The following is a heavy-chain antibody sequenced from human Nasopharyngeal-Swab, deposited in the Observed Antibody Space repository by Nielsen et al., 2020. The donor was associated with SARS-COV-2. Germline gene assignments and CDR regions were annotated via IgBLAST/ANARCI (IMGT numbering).Heavy chain of an antibody. V-gene: IGHV3-11*04. Sequence: GGSLRLSCAASGFTFSDYYMSWIRQAPGKGLEWVSYISSSGSTIYYADSVKGRFTISRDNAKNSLYLQMNSLRAEDTAVYYCARERTDYYDSSGHSIDYWGQGTLVTVSS. CDR1: GFTFSDYY. CDR2: ISSSGSTI. CDR3: ARERTDYYDSSGHSIDY. J-gene: IGHJ4*02. D-gene: IGHD3-22*01.